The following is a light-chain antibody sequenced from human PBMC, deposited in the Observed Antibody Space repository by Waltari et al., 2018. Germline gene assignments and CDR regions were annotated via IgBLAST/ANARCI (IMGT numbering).Light chain of an antibody. CDR2: KAS. CDR1: QCISSW. CDR3: QQYYGYPRT. J-gene: IGKJ1*01. V-gene: IGKV1-5*03. Sequence: DIQMTQSPSTLSASVGDRVTIACRASQCISSWLAWYQQKPGKVPKFLIYKASTLESGVPSRFSGSGSGTEFTLTISGLQPDDFATYYCQQYYGYPRTFGQGTKVEFK.